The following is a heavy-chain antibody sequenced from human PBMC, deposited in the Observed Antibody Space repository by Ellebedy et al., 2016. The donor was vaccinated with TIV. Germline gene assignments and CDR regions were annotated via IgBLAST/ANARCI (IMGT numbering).Heavy chain of an antibody. CDR3: ARETGVGYSSSIGWFDP. J-gene: IGHJ5*02. CDR2: ISSNGGST. Sequence: GESLKISCSASGFTFSSYAMHWVRQAPGKGLEYVSAISSNGGSTYYADSVKGRFTISRDNSKNTLYLQMNSLRAEDTAVYYCARETGVGYSSSIGWFDPWGQGTLVTVSS. V-gene: IGHV3-64*04. CDR1: GFTFSSYA. D-gene: IGHD6-6*01.